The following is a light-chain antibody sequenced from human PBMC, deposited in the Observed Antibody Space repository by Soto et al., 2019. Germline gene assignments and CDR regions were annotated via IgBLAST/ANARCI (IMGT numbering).Light chain of an antibody. J-gene: IGLJ2*01. Sequence: QSVLTQPASVSGSPGQSITISCTGTSSDVGGYNYVSWYQQHPGKAPKLMIYDVSNRPSGVSNRFSGSKSGNTASLTISGLRAEDGADYYCSSYTGSSTPVVFGGGTKLPVL. CDR3: SSYTGSSTPVV. V-gene: IGLV2-14*01. CDR2: DVS. CDR1: SSDVGGYNY.